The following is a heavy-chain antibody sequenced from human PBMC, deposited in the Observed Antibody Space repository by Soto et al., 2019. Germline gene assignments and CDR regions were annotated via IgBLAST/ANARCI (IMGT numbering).Heavy chain of an antibody. V-gene: IGHV3-33*01. CDR1: GFTFSSYG. J-gene: IGHJ6*03. Sequence: QVQLVESGGGVVQPGRSLRLSCAASGFTFSSYGMHWVRQAPGKGLEWVAVIWYDGSNKYYADSVKGRFTISRDNSKNTLYPQMNSLRAEDTAVYYCARGYYDYIWGQAAYMDVWGKGTTVTVSS. CDR3: ARGYYDYIWGQAAYMDV. D-gene: IGHD3-16*01. CDR2: IWYDGSNK.